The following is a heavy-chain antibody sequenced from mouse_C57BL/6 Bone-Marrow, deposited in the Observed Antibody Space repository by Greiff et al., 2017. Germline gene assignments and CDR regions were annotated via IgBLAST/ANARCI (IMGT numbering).Heavy chain of an antibody. Sequence: EVQRVESEGGLVQPGSSMKLSCTASGFTFSDYYMAWVRQVPEKGLEWVANINYDGSSTYYLDYLKSRFIISRDNAKNILYLQMSSLKSEDTATYYCAREGLRRYYAMDYWGQGTSVTFSS. D-gene: IGHD2-4*01. V-gene: IGHV5-16*01. CDR2: INYDGSST. J-gene: IGHJ4*01. CDR1: GFTFSDYY. CDR3: AREGLRRYYAMDY.